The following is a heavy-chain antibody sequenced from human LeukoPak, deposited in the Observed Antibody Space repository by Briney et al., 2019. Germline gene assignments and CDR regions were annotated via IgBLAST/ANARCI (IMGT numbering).Heavy chain of an antibody. CDR2: INHSGST. J-gene: IGHJ4*02. D-gene: IGHD3-22*01. V-gene: IGHV4-34*01. CDR1: GGSFSGYY. CDR3: ARPFSDYDSSGYYPY. Sequence: PSETLSLTCAVYGGSFSGYYWSWLRQPPGKGLEWIGEINHSGSTNYNPSLKSRVTISVDTSKNQFSLKLSSVTAADTAVYYCARPFSDYDSSGYYPYWGQGSLVTVSS.